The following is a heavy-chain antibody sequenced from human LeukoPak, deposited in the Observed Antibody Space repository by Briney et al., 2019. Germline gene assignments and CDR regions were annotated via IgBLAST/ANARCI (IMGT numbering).Heavy chain of an antibody. J-gene: IGHJ4*02. Sequence: PSETLSLTCTVSGGSIRSSGQNWDWIRQPRGKGLEYIGSIFYSGNTYDNPSLKSRFTISVDTSKNQFSLKLSSVTAADTAVYYCARRPKQPGFWSGYVDYWGQGTLVTVSS. CDR2: IFYSGNT. CDR3: ARRPKQPGFWSGYVDY. D-gene: IGHD3-3*01. V-gene: IGHV4-39*01. CDR1: GGSIRSSGQN.